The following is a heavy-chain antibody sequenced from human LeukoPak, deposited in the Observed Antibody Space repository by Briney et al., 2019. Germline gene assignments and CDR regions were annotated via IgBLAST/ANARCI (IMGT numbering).Heavy chain of an antibody. CDR3: ARSRSESLYYDFWSGYQGNWFEP. CDR1: GGSISSYY. J-gene: IGHJ5*02. CDR2: INYSGST. V-gene: IGHV4-59*01. D-gene: IGHD3-3*01. Sequence: SETLSLTCTVSGGSISSYYWSWIRQPPGKGLEWIGYINYSGSTNYNPSLKSRVTISVDTSKNQFSLKLSSVTATDTAVYYCARSRSESLYYDFWSGYQGNWFEPWGQGTLVTASS.